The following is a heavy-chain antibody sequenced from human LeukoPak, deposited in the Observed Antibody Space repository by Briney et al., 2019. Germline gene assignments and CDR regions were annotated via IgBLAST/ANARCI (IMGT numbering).Heavy chain of an antibody. V-gene: IGHV3-23*01. CDR2: VSGSGNGEGRT. CDR1: GFTFRTYA. CDR3: AKELYSTSDFYYGMDV. Sequence: GGSLRLPCAASGFTFRTYAMTWVRQAPGKGLEWVSSVSGSGNGEGRTPYADSVKGRFTISRDNSKNTVFLQMNSLRVEDTAVYYCAKELYSTSDFYYGMDVWGQGTTVTVSS. J-gene: IGHJ6*02. D-gene: IGHD4-11*01.